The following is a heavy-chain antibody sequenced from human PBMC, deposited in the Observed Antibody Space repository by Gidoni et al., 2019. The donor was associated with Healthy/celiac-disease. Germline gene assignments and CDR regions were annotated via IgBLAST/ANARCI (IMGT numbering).Heavy chain of an antibody. CDR2: ISSNGGST. V-gene: IGHV3-64D*06. J-gene: IGHJ4*02. Sequence: EVQLVESGGGLVQPGGSLRLSCSASGFTFSSYAMHWVRQAPGKGLEYVSAISSNGGSTYYADSVKGRFTISRDNSKNTLYLQMSSLRAEDTAVYYCVKPNIVGATVFDYWGQGTLVTVSS. D-gene: IGHD1-26*01. CDR1: GFTFSSYA. CDR3: VKPNIVGATVFDY.